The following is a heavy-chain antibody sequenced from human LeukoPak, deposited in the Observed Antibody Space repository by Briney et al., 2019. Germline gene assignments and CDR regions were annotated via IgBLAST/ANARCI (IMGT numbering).Heavy chain of an antibody. CDR3: ARDARGSGTYTFDY. D-gene: IGHD3-10*01. CDR2: IYSSGST. Sequence: GGSLRLSCAASGLTVSTDYMSWVRQAPGKGLEWVSVIYSSGSTYYADSEKGRFTISRDNSKNTIYLQMNSLRVEDTAVYYCARDARGSGTYTFDYWGQGTLVTVSS. J-gene: IGHJ4*02. V-gene: IGHV3-66*01. CDR1: GLTVSTDY.